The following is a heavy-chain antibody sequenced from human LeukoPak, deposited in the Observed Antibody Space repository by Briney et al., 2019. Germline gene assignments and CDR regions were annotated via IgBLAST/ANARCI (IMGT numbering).Heavy chain of an antibody. J-gene: IGHJ4*02. V-gene: IGHV1-18*01. CDR1: SYSFSTFG. CDR2: ISADNGNT. CDR3: ARTSGSRDYYDSSGYYIDY. D-gene: IGHD3-22*01. Sequence: ASVKVSCKASSYSFSTFGISWERQAPGQGLEWMGWISADNGNTHYAQKLQGRVTMTTDTSTSTAYMELRSLRSDDTAVYYCARTSGSRDYYDSSGYYIDYWGQGTLVTVSS.